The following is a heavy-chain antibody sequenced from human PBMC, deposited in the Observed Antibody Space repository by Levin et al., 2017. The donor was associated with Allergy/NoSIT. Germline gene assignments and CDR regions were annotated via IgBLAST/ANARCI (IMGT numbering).Heavy chain of an antibody. CDR1: GGSFSGYY. CDR2: INHSGDA. J-gene: IGHJ4*02. D-gene: IGHD4-11*01. CDR3: ARGHSTSGFDN. Sequence: GSLRLSCAVNGGSFSGYYWSWIRQPPGKGLEWIGEINHSGDANYNPSLKSRVTTSVDTSKKQCSLKLTSVTAADTGLYYCARGHSTSGFDNWGQGTLVTVSS. V-gene: IGHV4-34*01.